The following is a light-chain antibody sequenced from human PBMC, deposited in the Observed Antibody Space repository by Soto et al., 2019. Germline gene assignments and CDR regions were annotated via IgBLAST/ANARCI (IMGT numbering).Light chain of an antibody. V-gene: IGLV1-40*01. Sequence: QSELTQPPSVSGAPGQRVTISCTGSSSNIGAGYEVNWYQHLPGAAPKLLIYGNTNRPSGVPDRFSGSKSGTSASLAITGLQAEDEADYYCQSYDSSLSALYVFGTGTKLTVL. CDR2: GNT. CDR1: SSNIGAGYE. CDR3: QSYDSSLSALYV. J-gene: IGLJ1*01.